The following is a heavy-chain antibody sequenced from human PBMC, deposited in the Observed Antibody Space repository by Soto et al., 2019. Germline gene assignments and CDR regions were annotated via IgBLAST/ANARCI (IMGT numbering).Heavy chain of an antibody. Sequence: SQTLSLTCAISGDSVSSNSAAWNWLRQSPSRGLEWLGRTYYRSNKWFTDYAVSVKSRMTINSDTSKNQFSLQLNSVTPEDTAVFYCERFLYGRNGVFYYLGRDVGGKGTRVP. CDR3: ERFLYGRNGVFYYLGRDV. J-gene: IGHJ6*04. CDR2: TYYRSNKWFT. V-gene: IGHV6-1*01. CDR1: GDSVSSNSAA. D-gene: IGHD2-8*01.